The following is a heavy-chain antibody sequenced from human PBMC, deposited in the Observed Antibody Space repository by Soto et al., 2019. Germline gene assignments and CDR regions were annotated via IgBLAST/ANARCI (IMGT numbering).Heavy chain of an antibody. CDR1: GYTFTGYY. V-gene: IGHV1-2*04. D-gene: IGHD3-3*01. Sequence: GGSVKVSCKASGYTFTGYYMHWVRQAPGQGLEWMGWINPNSGGTNYAQKFQGWVTMTRDTSISTAYMELSRLRSDDTAVYYCARERSEVFETYYYYYGMDVWGQGTTVTVSS. J-gene: IGHJ6*02. CDR3: ARERSEVFETYYYYYGMDV. CDR2: INPNSGGT.